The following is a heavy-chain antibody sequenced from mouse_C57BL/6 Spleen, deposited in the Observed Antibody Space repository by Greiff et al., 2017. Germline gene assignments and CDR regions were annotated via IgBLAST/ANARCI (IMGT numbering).Heavy chain of an antibody. D-gene: IGHD2-4*01. CDR3: ARDEGNDYDEVWYFDY. Sequence: EVKLVESGGGLVKPGGSLKLSCAASGFTFSSYAMSWVRQTPEKRLEWVATISDGGSYTYYPDNVKGRFTISRDNAKNNLYLQMSHLKSEDTAMYYGARDEGNDYDEVWYFDYWGQGTTLTVSS. V-gene: IGHV5-4*01. CDR1: GFTFSSYA. J-gene: IGHJ2*01. CDR2: ISDGGSYT.